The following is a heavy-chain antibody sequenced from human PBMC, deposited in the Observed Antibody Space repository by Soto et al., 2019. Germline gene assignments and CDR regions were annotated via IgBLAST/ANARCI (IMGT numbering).Heavy chain of an antibody. CDR2: ISSDGNDK. Sequence: QVQLVESGGGVVQPGRSLRLSCVASGFTFSSYPIHWVRQAPGKGLEWVTTISSDGNDKYYSDSVKGRFTTSRDNSKXXXXXXXXXXXXXXXXXXXXXXXXXXXXXXXXXXXVWGQGTTVNVSS. CDR1: GFTFSSYP. V-gene: IGHV3-30*04. J-gene: IGHJ6*02. CDR3: XXXXXXXXXXXXXXXV.